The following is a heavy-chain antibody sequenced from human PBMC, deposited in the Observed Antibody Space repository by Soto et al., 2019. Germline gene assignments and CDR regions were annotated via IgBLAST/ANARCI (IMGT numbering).Heavy chain of an antibody. D-gene: IGHD3-16*01. CDR1: GFTFSSYA. Sequence: EVQLLESGGGLVQPGGSLRLSCAASGFTFSSYAMSWVRQAPGKGLEWVSAISGSGGGTYYADSVKGRCTISRDNSKTTLYLPLNSLGAEDTAVYYCAVPLRNWGQGTLVTVSS. J-gene: IGHJ4*02. CDR2: ISGSGGGT. V-gene: IGHV3-23*01. CDR3: AVPLRN.